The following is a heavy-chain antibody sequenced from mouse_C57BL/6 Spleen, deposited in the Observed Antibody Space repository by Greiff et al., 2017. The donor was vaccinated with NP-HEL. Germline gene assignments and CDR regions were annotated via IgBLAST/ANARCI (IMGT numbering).Heavy chain of an antibody. Sequence: QVHVKQSGAELVRPGASVTLSCKASGYTFTDYEMHWVKQTPVHGLEWIGAIDPETGGTAYNQKFKGKAILTADKSSSTAYMELRSLTSEDSAVYYCTTNYDGVVYAMDYWGQGTSVTVSS. V-gene: IGHV1-15*01. CDR3: TTNYDGVVYAMDY. CDR1: GYTFTDYE. D-gene: IGHD2-3*01. CDR2: IDPETGGT. J-gene: IGHJ4*01.